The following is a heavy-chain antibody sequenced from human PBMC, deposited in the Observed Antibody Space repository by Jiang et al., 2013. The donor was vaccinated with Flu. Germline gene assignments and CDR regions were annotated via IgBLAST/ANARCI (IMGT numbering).Heavy chain of an antibody. D-gene: IGHD6-19*01. V-gene: IGHV3-23*01. Sequence: TYYADSVKGRFTISRDNSKNTLYLQMNSLRAEDTAVYYCAKAGEASYSSGSDYYYGMDVWGQGTTVTVSS. CDR3: AKAGEASYSSGSDYYYGMDV. CDR2: T. J-gene: IGHJ6*02.